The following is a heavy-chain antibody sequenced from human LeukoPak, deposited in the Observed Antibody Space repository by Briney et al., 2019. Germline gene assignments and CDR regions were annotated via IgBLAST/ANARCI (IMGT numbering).Heavy chain of an antibody. D-gene: IGHD1-26*01. J-gene: IGHJ5*02. V-gene: IGHV3-23*01. CDR2: ISGDGHST. CDR1: GFTFSSYS. Sequence: PGGSLRLSCAASGFTFSSYSMNWVRQAPGKGLEWVSGISGDGHSTYYADSVKGRFTISRDNSKNTLYLQMNNLRAEDTAVYYCAKRGLYTGSPEGFDPWGQGTLVTVSS. CDR3: AKRGLYTGSPEGFDP.